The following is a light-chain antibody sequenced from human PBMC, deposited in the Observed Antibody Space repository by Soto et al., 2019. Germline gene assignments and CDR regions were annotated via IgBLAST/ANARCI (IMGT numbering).Light chain of an antibody. CDR3: QQCGSSPGT. CDR1: QSVSSSY. CDR2: GAS. J-gene: IGKJ2*02. V-gene: IGKV3-20*01. Sequence: EIVLTQSPGTLSLSPGERATLSCRASQSVSSSYLAWYQQKPGQALRLLIYGASSRATGIPDRFSGSGSGTDFTLTISRLEPEDFAVYYCQQCGSSPGTFGQGTKLGIK.